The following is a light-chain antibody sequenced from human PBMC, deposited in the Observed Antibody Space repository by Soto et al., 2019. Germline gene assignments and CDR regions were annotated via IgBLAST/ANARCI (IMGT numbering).Light chain of an antibody. CDR2: GAS. V-gene: IGKV3-20*01. Sequence: EIVLTQSPGTLSLSPGERATLSCRASQSVSSSYLAWYQQKPGQAPRLLIYGASSRATGIPDRFSGSGSGTDFTLTISRLAPEDFAVYSCQQYGSAPLGTFGQGTKLEIK. CDR1: QSVSSSY. J-gene: IGKJ2*02. CDR3: QQYGSAPLGT.